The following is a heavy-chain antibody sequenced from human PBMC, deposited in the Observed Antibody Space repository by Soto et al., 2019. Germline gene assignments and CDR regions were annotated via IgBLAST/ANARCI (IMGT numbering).Heavy chain of an antibody. CDR1: GFTVSDYA. CDR2: ISGSSATSI. D-gene: IGHD6-19*01. V-gene: IGHV3-11*01. Sequence: GGSLRLSCVGSGFTVSDYALSWVRQTPWPGLEWLAFISGSSATSIYYADSVKGRFTISRDSPKNSLFLQMTSLRAEDTASYYCARGYTGGWSRGGYFDYWGQGTLVTVSS. CDR3: ARGYTGGWSRGGYFDY. J-gene: IGHJ4*02.